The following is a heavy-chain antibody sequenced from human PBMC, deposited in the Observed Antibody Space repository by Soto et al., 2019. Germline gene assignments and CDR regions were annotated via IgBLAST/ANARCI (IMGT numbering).Heavy chain of an antibody. CDR3: ARSGYSYPYYFDY. Sequence: PSETLSLTCAVYGGSFSGYYWSWIRQPPGKGLEWIGEINHSGSTNYNPSLKSRVTISVDTSKNQFSLKLSSVTAADTAVYYCARSGYSYPYYFDYWGQGXLVTVSS. J-gene: IGHJ4*02. D-gene: IGHD5-18*01. CDR1: GGSFSGYY. V-gene: IGHV4-34*01. CDR2: INHSGST.